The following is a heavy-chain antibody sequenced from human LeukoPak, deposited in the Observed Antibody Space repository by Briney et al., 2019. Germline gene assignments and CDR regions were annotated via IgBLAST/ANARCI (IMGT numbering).Heavy chain of an antibody. J-gene: IGHJ4*02. Sequence: GGSLRLSCAASGFTFISYSMTWVRQAPGKGLEWVSSISSRSSYLYYADSLKSRFTISRDYAKNLLYLQMNSLSAEDTAVYYCARNIEGYKLYNFDSWGQGTLVTVCS. V-gene: IGHV3-21*01. CDR1: GFTFISYS. CDR2: ISSRSSYL. D-gene: IGHD5-24*01. CDR3: ARNIEGYKLYNFDS.